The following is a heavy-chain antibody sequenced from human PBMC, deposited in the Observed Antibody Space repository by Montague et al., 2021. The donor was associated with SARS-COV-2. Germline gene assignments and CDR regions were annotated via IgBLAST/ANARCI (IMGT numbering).Heavy chain of an antibody. Sequence: SLRLSCAASGFTFSSYWMSWVRQAPGKGLEWVANIKQDGSEKYYVDSVKGRFTISRDNAKNSLYLQMNSLRAEDTAVYYCARDSNGSGTYYYYYGMDVWGQGTTVTVSS. D-gene: IGHD3-10*01. CDR2: IKQDGSEK. J-gene: IGHJ6*02. CDR3: ARDSNGSGTYYYYYGMDV. CDR1: GFTFSSYW. V-gene: IGHV3-7*01.